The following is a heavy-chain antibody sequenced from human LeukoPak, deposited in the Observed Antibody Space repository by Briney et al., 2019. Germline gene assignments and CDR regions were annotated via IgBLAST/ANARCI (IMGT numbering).Heavy chain of an antibody. J-gene: IGHJ1*01. V-gene: IGHV3-7*03. CDR1: GFTFSNFW. CDR2: VKVDGSEK. CDR3: ARVIQLPKEYFQH. D-gene: IGHD2-2*01. Sequence: GGSLILSCAASGFTFSNFWMSWVRQAPGKGLEWVANVKVDGSEKYYVDSVKGRFTISRDNAENSLYLQMNSLRAEDTAVYYCARVIQLPKEYFQHWGQGTLVTVSS.